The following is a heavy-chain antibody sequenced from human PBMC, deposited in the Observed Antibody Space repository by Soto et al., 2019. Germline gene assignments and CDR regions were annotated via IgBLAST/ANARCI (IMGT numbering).Heavy chain of an antibody. CDR1: GGSFSGYY. CDR3: ARGGYSSPRPGPDY. CDR2: INHSGST. Sequence: LXCAVYGGSFSGYYWSWIRQPPGKRLEWIGEINHSGSTNYNPSLKSRVTIPVDTSKNQFSLKLSSVTAADTAVYYCARGGYSSPRPGPDYWGQGTLVTASS. D-gene: IGHD5-18*01. V-gene: IGHV4-34*01. J-gene: IGHJ4*02.